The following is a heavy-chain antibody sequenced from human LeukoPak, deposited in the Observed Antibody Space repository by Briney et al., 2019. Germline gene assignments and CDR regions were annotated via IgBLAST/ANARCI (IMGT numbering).Heavy chain of an antibody. V-gene: IGHV1-2*02. Sequence: GASVKVSCKASGYTFTGYYMHWVRQAPGQGLEWMGWINPNSGGTNYAQKFQGRVTMTRDTSISTAYMELSRLRSDDTAVYYCAREFQAEQQLVRVWFDPWGQGTLVTVFS. D-gene: IGHD6-13*01. J-gene: IGHJ5*02. CDR3: AREFQAEQQLVRVWFDP. CDR1: GYTFTGYY. CDR2: INPNSGGT.